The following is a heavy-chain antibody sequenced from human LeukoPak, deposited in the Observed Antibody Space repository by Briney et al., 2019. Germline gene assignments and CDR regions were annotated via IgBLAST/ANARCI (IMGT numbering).Heavy chain of an antibody. CDR2: ISAYNGNT. CDR1: GYTFTNYG. CDR3: AREPLAWEASDLDI. V-gene: IGHV1-18*01. D-gene: IGHD1-26*01. Sequence: ASVKVSCKASGYTFTNYGISWVRQAPGQGLEWMGWISAYNGNTNYAQKLQGRVTMTTDTSTSTAYMELRSLRSDDTAVYYCAREPLAWEASDLDIWGQGTMVTVSS. J-gene: IGHJ3*02.